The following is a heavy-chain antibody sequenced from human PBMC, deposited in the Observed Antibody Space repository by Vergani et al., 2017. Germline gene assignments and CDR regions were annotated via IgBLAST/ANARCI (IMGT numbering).Heavy chain of an antibody. CDR3: ARDTPPDPRIAAAGSYYYYGMDV. Sequence: EVQLVESGGGLVKPGGSLRLSCAASGFTFSSYSMNWVRQAPGKGLEWVSSISSSSSYIYYADSVKGRFTISRDNAKNSLYLQMNSLRAEDTAVYYCARDTPPDPRIAAAGSYYYYGMDVWGQGTTVTVSS. D-gene: IGHD6-13*01. V-gene: IGHV3-21*01. CDR1: GFTFSSYS. CDR2: ISSSSSYI. J-gene: IGHJ6*02.